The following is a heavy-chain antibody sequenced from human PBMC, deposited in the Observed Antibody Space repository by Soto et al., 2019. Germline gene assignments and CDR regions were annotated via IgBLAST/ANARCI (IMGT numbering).Heavy chain of an antibody. CDR2: ISAYNGNT. Sequence: QVQLVQSGAEVKKPGASVKVSCKASGYTFTSYGISWVRQAPGQGLEWMGWISAYNGNTNYAQKLQGRVTMTTDTSPSTAYMEMRSLGSDDAAVYYCAGDHYDYIWGSYRSRWFHPWGQGPLVTVSS. CDR1: GYTFTSYG. D-gene: IGHD3-16*02. J-gene: IGHJ5*02. V-gene: IGHV1-18*01. CDR3: AGDHYDYIWGSYRSRWFHP.